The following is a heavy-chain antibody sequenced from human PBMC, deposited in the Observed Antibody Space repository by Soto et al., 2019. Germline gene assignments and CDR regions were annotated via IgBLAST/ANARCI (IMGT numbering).Heavy chain of an antibody. D-gene: IGHD3-22*01. J-gene: IGHJ4*02. CDR1: GDSVTSHY. CDR3: AKDFSGYYYDSSGYYGFDY. CDR2: MHYTGFS. V-gene: IGHV4-59*02. Sequence: SETLSLTCSFSGDSVTSHYLTWIRQSPEMGLEWIGYMHYTGFSHYNPSLKSRLTISVDRSKNQFTLQLASVTVADTAVYYCAKDFSGYYYDSSGYYGFDYWGQGTLVTVSS.